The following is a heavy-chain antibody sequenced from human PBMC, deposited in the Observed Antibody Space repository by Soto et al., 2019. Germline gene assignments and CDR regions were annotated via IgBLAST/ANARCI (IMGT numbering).Heavy chain of an antibody. CDR1: GYTFTSYG. CDR3: ARSSGTYPPSRYYYGLDV. J-gene: IGHJ6*02. D-gene: IGHD1-26*01. V-gene: IGHV1-18*01. Sequence: GPEVKKPGASVKVSCKASGYTFTSYGFSWVRQAPGQGLEWMGWISAHNGDTIYAQKFQDRITMTTDTSTNTAYLELRSLKTGDTAVFYCARSSGTYPPSRYYYGLDVWGQGTTVTVSS. CDR2: ISAHNGDT.